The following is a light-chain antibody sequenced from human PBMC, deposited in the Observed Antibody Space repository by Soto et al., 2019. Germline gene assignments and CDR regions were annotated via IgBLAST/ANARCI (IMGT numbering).Light chain of an antibody. J-gene: IGKJ1*01. V-gene: IGKV1-27*01. CDR3: QKYNSAPRT. Sequence: DIQMTQSPSSLSASVGDRVTITCRASQGISHYLAWYQQRPGQVPKLLIHDANILQSGVPSRFSGSGSGTDFTLTISSLQPEDVATYYCQKYNSAPRTFCQGTKVDIK. CDR1: QGISHY. CDR2: DAN.